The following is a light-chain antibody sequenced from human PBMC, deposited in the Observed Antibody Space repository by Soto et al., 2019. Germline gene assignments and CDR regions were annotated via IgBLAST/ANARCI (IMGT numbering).Light chain of an antibody. Sequence: QSALTQPPSASGSPGQSVTISCTGTSSDVGGYAYVSWYQQHPGKAPKLMIYEVSERPSGVPDRFSGSKSGNTASLTVSGLQAEDEADYYCSSYAGSNSFVFGTGTKLTV. J-gene: IGLJ1*01. CDR3: SSYAGSNSFV. V-gene: IGLV2-8*01. CDR1: SSDVGGYAY. CDR2: EVS.